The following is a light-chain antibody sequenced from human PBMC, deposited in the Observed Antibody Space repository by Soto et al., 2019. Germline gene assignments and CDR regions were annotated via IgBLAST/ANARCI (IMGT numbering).Light chain of an antibody. CDR1: QSVSSSY. V-gene: IGKV3-20*01. CDR2: GAS. CDR3: QQYGRSTWT. J-gene: IGKJ1*01. Sequence: EIVLTQSPGTLYFSPGERATLSCRASQSVSSSYLAWYQQKPGQATRLLIYGASSRATGIPDMFSGSGSGTDFTLTISRLEPEDFAVYYCQQYGRSTWTFGQGTKVEIK.